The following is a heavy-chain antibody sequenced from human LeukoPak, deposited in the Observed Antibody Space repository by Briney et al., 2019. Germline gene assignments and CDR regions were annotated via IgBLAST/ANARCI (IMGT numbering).Heavy chain of an antibody. CDR3: ARERPLYGDYARFDY. CDR2: INPNSGGT. J-gene: IGHJ4*02. V-gene: IGHV1-2*02. D-gene: IGHD4-17*01. Sequence: GASVKVSFKASGYTFTGYYMHWVRQAPGQGLEWMGWINPNSGGTNYAQKFQGRVTMTRDTSISTAYMELSRLRSDDTAVYYCARERPLYGDYARFDYWGQGTLVTVSS. CDR1: GYTFTGYY.